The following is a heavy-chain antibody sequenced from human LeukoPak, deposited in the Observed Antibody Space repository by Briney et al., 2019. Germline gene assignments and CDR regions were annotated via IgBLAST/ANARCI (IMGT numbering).Heavy chain of an antibody. Sequence: SETLSLTCTVSGGSIGNGDHYWSWIRQHPGKGLEWIGHIYYSGSTYYNPSLKSRGIISVETSKNQFSLKLSSVTAADTAVYYCARGSGDYVWGSYRRFYYFDYWGQGTLVTVSS. V-gene: IGHV4-31*03. CDR3: ARGSGDYVWGSYRRFYYFDY. D-gene: IGHD3-16*02. J-gene: IGHJ4*02. CDR2: IYYSGST. CDR1: GGSIGNGDHY.